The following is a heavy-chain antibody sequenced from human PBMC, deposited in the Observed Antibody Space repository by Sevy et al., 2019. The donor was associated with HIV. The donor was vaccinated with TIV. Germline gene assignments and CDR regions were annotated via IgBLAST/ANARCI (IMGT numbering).Heavy chain of an antibody. CDR1: GLTFSSDS. J-gene: IGHJ4*02. D-gene: IGHD5-18*01. CDR2: ISSSSRTI. CDR3: ARDVDTPFVRSFDS. V-gene: IGHV3-48*02. Sequence: GGSLRLSCVVSGLTFSSDSMNWIHQAPGKGLEWLAHISSSSRTIYYADSVEGRFTISRDNDKKSVFLQMNNLRDEDSATYYCARDVDTPFVRSFDSWGQRTLVTVSS.